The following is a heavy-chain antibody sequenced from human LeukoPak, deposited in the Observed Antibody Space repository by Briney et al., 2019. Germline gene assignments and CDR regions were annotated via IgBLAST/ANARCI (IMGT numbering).Heavy chain of an antibody. CDR3: ARGPYYDFWSGYLGSDNWFDP. V-gene: IGHV1-2*02. Sequence: ASVKVSCKASGYTFTGYYMHWVRQAPAQGLEGMGWINPNNGGTNYAHTSQDRVTMTRATSISTRYMELSRLRSDDTAVYYCARGPYYDFWSGYLGSDNWFDPWGQGTLVTVSS. CDR1: GYTFTGYY. CDR2: INPNNGGT. D-gene: IGHD3-3*01. J-gene: IGHJ5*02.